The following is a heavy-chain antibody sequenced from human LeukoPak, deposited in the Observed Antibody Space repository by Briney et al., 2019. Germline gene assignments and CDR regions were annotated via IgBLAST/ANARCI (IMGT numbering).Heavy chain of an antibody. J-gene: IGHJ4*02. Sequence: ASVKVSCKASGFTFTSSAMQWVRQARGQRLEWIGWIVVGSGNTNYAQKFQERVTITRDMSTSTAYMELSSLRSEDTAVYYCAAEPVLRFLEWLHFDYWGQGTLVTVSS. CDR1: GFTFTSSA. CDR2: IVVGSGNT. D-gene: IGHD3-3*01. CDR3: AAEPVLRFLEWLHFDY. V-gene: IGHV1-58*02.